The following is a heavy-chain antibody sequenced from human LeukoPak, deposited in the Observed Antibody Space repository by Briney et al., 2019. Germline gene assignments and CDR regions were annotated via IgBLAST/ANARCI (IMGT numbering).Heavy chain of an antibody. CDR3: ARGRVRYFDWLLSRYYFDY. J-gene: IGHJ4*02. V-gene: IGHV4-34*01. D-gene: IGHD3-9*01. Sequence: SETLSLTCAVYGGSFSGYYWSWIRQPPGKGLEWIGEINHSGSTNYNPSLKSRVTISVDTSKNQVSLKLSSVTAADTAVYYCARGRVRYFDWLLSRYYFDYWGQGTLVTVSS. CDR1: GGSFSGYY. CDR2: INHSGST.